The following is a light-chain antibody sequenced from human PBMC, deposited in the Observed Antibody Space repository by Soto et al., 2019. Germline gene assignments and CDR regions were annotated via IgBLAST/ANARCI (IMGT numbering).Light chain of an antibody. J-gene: IGKJ3*01. CDR3: QQYDNLPLT. CDR1: QDISSY. V-gene: IGKV1-33*01. CDR2: DAS. Sequence: DIQMTHSPSSLSASVGDRVTITCQASQDISSYLNWYQQKPGKAPKLLIYDASNLETGVPSRFSGSGSGTDFTFTISSLQPEDIATYYCQQYDNLPLTFGPGTKVDIK.